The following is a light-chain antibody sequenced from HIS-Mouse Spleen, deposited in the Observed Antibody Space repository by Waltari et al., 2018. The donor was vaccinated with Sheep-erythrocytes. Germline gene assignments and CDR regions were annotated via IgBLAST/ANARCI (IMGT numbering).Light chain of an antibody. CDR3: MQALQTPPT. J-gene: IGKJ1*01. CDR2: LGS. CDR1: QSLLHSNGYNY. V-gene: IGKV2-28*01. Sequence: DIVMTQSTLSLPVSPGEPASISCSSSQSLLHSNGYNYLDWYLQKPGQSPQLLIYLGSNRASGVPDRFSGSGSGTDFTLKISGVEAEDVGVYYCMQALQTPPTFGQGTKVEIK.